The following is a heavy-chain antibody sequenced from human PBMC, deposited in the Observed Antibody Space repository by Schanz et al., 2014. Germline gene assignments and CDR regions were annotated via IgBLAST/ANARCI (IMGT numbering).Heavy chain of an antibody. CDR1: GGSLSGYF. CDR3: AKVAPAATYLDS. J-gene: IGHJ4*02. CDR2: IGHSGNT. Sequence: QVQLQQWGAGLLKPSETLSLTCAVYGGSLSGYFWSWIRQPPGKGLEWIGDIGHSGNTKDNPSLKSRVTMSVETSKNQFSLNLSSVTAADTAVYYCAKVAPAATYLDSWGLGTLVTVSS. D-gene: IGHD2-2*01. V-gene: IGHV4-34*01.